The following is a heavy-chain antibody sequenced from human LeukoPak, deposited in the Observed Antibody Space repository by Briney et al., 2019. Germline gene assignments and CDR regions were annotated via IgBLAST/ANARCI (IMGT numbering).Heavy chain of an antibody. CDR2: IYYSGST. CDR3: ATASWGHNWFDP. CDR1: GGSISSGGYY. V-gene: IGHV4-31*03. J-gene: IGHJ5*02. Sequence: SQTLSLTCTVSGGSISSGGYYWSWIRQHPGKGLEWIGYIYYSGSTYYNPSLKSRVTISVDTSKNQFSLKLSSVTAADTAVYYCATASWGHNWFDPWGQGTLVTVSS. D-gene: IGHD3-16*01.